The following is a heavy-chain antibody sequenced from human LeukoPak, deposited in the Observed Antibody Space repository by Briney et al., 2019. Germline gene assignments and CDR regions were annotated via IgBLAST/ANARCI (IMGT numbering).Heavy chain of an antibody. CDR2: IYYSGST. J-gene: IGHJ3*02. Sequence: PSETLSLTCTVSGGSISSYYWSLIRQPPGKGLEWIGYIYYSGSTNYNPSLKSRVTISVDTSKNQFSLKLSSVTAADTAVYYCARVGRTGSNYAFDIWGQGTMVTVSS. CDR3: ARVGRTGSNYAFDI. D-gene: IGHD5-24*01. V-gene: IGHV4-59*01. CDR1: GGSISSYY.